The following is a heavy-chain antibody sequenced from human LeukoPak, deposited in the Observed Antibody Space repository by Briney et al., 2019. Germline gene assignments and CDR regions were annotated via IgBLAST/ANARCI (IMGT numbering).Heavy chain of an antibody. V-gene: IGHV4-30-4*01. CDR1: GGSISSGDYY. CDR2: IYYSGST. J-gene: IGHJ5*02. Sequence: PSETLSLTCTVSGGSISSGDYYWSWIRQPPGKGLEWIGYIYYSGSTYYNPSLKSRVTISVDTSKNQFSLKLSFVTAADTAVYYCARAGVVRGSNWFDPWGQGTLVTVSS. D-gene: IGHD3-10*01. CDR3: ARAGVVRGSNWFDP.